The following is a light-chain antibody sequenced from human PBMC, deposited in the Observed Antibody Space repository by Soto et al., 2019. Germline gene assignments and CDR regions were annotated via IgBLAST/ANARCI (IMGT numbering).Light chain of an antibody. J-gene: IGLJ3*02. V-gene: IGLV4-69*01. CDR3: QTWGTGIQGV. Sequence: QPVLTQSPSASASLGASVKLTCTLSSGHSSYAIAWHQQQPEKGPRYLMRLNSDGSHSKGDGIPDRFSGSSSGAERYLTISRLQSEDEADYYCQTWGTGIQGVFGGGTKLTVL. CDR2: LNSDGSH. CDR1: SGHSSYA.